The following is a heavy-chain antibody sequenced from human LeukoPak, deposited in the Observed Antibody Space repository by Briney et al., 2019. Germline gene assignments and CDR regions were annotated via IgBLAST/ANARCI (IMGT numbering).Heavy chain of an antibody. CDR3: AKGSVRGAFFDY. V-gene: IGHV3-9*01. J-gene: IGHJ4*02. CDR2: ISWNSGSI. Sequence: GGSLRLSCAASGFTFDDYAMHWVRQAPGKGLEWVSGISWNSGSIGYADSVKGRFTISRDNAKNSLYLQMNSLRAEDTALYYCAKGSVRGAFFDYWGQETLVTVSS. D-gene: IGHD3-10*02. CDR1: GFTFDDYA.